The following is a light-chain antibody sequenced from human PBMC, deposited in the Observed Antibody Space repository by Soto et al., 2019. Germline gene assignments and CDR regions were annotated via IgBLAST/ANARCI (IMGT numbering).Light chain of an antibody. V-gene: IGKV1-39*01. J-gene: IGKJ1*01. CDR2: AAS. Sequence: DIQMTQSPPSLSASVGARVIITCRTSQSIDNYLNWYQQKPGKAPKLLIYAASTLQRGVPSRFSGSGSGTEFTLTISSLQSEDFAVYYCQQCNNWPRTFGQGTKVDIK. CDR1: QSIDNY. CDR3: QQCNNWPRT.